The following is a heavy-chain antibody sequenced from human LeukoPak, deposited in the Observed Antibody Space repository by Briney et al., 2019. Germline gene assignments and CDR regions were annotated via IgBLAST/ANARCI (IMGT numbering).Heavy chain of an antibody. Sequence: GGSLRLPCAASGFTFSNYGIHWVRQAPGKGLEWVTFIQTDGNTKYYADSVRGRFTISRDNSKNTVSLQMNSLRAEDTAVYYCAREESSLVLGGLAYWGQGTLVTVSS. D-gene: IGHD6-13*01. CDR2: IQTDGNTK. J-gene: IGHJ4*02. V-gene: IGHV3-30*02. CDR3: AREESSLVLGGLAY. CDR1: GFTFSNYG.